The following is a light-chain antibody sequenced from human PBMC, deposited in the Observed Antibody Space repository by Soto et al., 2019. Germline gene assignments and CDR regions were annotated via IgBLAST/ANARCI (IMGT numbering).Light chain of an antibody. CDR1: QSVSSY. Sequence: IVITPSPATLSSSPGASATLSCRASQSVSSYLAWYQPKPGQAPRLLIYDASNRATGIPARFSGSGSGTEFTLTISSLQSEDFAVYYCQHYKSWPYTFGQGPRWIS. V-gene: IGKV3D-15*01. CDR2: DAS. CDR3: QHYKSWPYT. J-gene: IGKJ2*01.